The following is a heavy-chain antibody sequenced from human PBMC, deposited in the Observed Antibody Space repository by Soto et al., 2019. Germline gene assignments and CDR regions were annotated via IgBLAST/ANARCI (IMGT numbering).Heavy chain of an antibody. V-gene: IGHV3-73*01. CDR2: IQSKANSYAT. CDR3: LYYYGSNAPYYYYYYGMDV. Sequence: PGGSLRLSCAASGFTFSNAWMSWVRQAPGQGLEWVGHIQSKANSYATAYAASVKGRFTISRDDSKNTAYLQMNSLKTEDTAVYYCLYYYGSNAPYYYYYYGMDVWSQGTTVTVSS. CDR1: GFTFSNAW. D-gene: IGHD3-10*01. J-gene: IGHJ6*02.